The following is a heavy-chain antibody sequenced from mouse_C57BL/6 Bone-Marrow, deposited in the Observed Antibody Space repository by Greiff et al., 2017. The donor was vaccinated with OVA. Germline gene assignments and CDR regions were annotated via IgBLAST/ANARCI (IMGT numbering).Heavy chain of an antibody. CDR1: GYTFTSYW. J-gene: IGHJ1*03. D-gene: IGHD1-1*01. CDR2: IYPGSGST. Sequence: QVQLKQPGAELVKPGASVKMSCKASGYTFTSYWITWVKQRPGQGLEWIGDIYPGSGSTNYNEKFKSKATLTVDTSSSTAYRQLSSLTSEDSAVYYCARRYYGSSWYFDVWGTGTTVTVSS. V-gene: IGHV1-55*01. CDR3: ARRYYGSSWYFDV.